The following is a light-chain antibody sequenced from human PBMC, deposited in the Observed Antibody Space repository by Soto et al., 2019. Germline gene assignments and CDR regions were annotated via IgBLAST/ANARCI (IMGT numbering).Light chain of an antibody. CDR2: EVS. CDR3: SSYTRSSTSYV. J-gene: IGLJ1*01. V-gene: IGLV2-14*01. CDR1: SSDVGGYNY. Sequence: QDPRTQPASVSGSPGQSITISCTGTSSDVGGYNYVSWYQQHPGKAPKLMIYEVSNRPSRVSNRFSGSKSGNTASLTISGLQAEDEADYYCSSYTRSSTSYVFGTGTKVTV.